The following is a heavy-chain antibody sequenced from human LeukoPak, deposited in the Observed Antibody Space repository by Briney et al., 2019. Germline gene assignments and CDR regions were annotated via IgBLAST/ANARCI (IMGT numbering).Heavy chain of an antibody. CDR2: LYTGGST. CDR1: GGSISSGSYF. V-gene: IGHV4-61*02. CDR3: ARDLPGARRERWRVDY. J-gene: IGHJ4*02. D-gene: IGHD2-15*01. Sequence: ASQTLSLTCTVSGGSISSGSYFWSWIRQPAGKGLEWIGRLYTGGSTKNNPSLKSPLTISVDTSKHHFSLKLTSVTASDTAVYYCARDLPGARRERWRVDYWGQGTLVTVSS.